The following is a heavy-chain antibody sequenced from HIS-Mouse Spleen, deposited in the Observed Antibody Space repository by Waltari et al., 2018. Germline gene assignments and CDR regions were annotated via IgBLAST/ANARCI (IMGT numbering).Heavy chain of an antibody. CDR3: ATIHFIAAGLDY. J-gene: IGHJ4*02. Sequence: QVQLQESGPGLVKPSETLSLTCTVSGYSISSGYYWGWIRQPPGKGLEWIGSIYHSGSTLYNPYPKSRVHIPIETAKDQFSLELGPVTAAKPAVYYWATIHFIAAGLDYWGQGTLVTVSS. D-gene: IGHD6-13*01. CDR1: GYSISSGYY. CDR2: IYHSGST. V-gene: IGHV4-38-2*02.